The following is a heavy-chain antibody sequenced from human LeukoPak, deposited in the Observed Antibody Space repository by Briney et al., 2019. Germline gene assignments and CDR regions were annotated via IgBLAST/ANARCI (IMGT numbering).Heavy chain of an antibody. CDR1: GGSISSYY. V-gene: IGHV4-59*01. J-gene: IGHJ4*02. Sequence: SETLSLTCTVSGGSISSYYWSWIRQPPGKGLEWIGYIYYSGSTNYNPSLKSRVTISVDTSKNQFSLKLSSVTAADTAVYYCAKTSYSYDRYFDYWGQGTLVTVSS. D-gene: IGHD3-22*01. CDR3: AKTSYSYDRYFDY. CDR2: IYYSGST.